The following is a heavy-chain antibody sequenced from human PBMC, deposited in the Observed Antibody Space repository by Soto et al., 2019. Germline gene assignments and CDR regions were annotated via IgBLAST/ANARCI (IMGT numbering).Heavy chain of an antibody. V-gene: IGHV1-18*01. J-gene: IGHJ4*02. Sequence: QVQLVQSGAEVKKPGASVKVSCKASGYTFTSYAISWVRQAPGQGLEWMGWISAYNGNTNYAQKLQGRVTMTTDTXXXXXXXXXXXXXXXDTXXXXXXXDAPPEDYWGQGTLVTVSS. CDR1: GYTFTSYA. CDR2: ISAYNGNT. CDR3: XXDAPPEDY.